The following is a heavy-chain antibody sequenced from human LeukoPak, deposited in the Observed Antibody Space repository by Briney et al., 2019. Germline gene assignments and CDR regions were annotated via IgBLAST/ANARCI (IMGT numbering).Heavy chain of an antibody. J-gene: IGHJ6*02. CDR2: GST. V-gene: IGHV4-34*01. CDR3: ARGVSSSWYHSRSYYYGMDV. D-gene: IGHD6-13*01. Sequence: GSTNYNPSLKSRVTISVDTSKNQFSLKLSSVTAADTAVYYCARGVSSSWYHSRSYYYGMDVWGQGTTVTVSS.